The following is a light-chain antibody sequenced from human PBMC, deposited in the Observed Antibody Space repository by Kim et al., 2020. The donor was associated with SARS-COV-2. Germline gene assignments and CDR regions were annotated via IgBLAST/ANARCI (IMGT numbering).Light chain of an antibody. Sequence: SYVLTQPPSVSVAPGKTARITCGGSSIGSKSVHWYQQKPGQAPVVVINYDSDRPSGIPERFSGSKSGNTATLAISRVEAGDEADYYCQVWDASSDLVVFGGGTKVTVL. CDR1: SIGSKS. CDR3: QVWDASSDLVV. CDR2: YDS. J-gene: IGLJ3*02. V-gene: IGLV3-21*04.